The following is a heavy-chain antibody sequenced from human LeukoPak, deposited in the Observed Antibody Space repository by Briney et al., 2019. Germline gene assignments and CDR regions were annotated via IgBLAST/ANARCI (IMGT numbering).Heavy chain of an antibody. CDR1: GFTVSSNY. CDR2: IYSGGST. Sequence: GGSLRLSCAASGFTVSSNYMSWVRQAPGKGLEWVSVIYSGGSTYYADSVKGRFAISRDNSKNTLYLQMNSLRAEDTAVYYCASTTKTYSSSWYYFDYWGQGTLVTVSS. J-gene: IGHJ4*02. D-gene: IGHD6-13*01. V-gene: IGHV3-53*01. CDR3: ASTTKTYSSSWYYFDY.